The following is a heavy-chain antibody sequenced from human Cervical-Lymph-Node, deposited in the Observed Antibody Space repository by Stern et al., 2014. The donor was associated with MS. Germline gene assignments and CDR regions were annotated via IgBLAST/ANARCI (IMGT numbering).Heavy chain of an antibody. CDR2: VSYDGTQR. Sequence: VQLVESGGGVVQPGRSLSLSCVASGFTFSTHAMHWVRQAPGKGLEWVAFVSYDGTQRTSTDSVKARFTISRDNSKNTLYLHMNSLRDEDTAVYFCARGGRGVGLEYWGQGALVTVSS. V-gene: IGHV3-30-3*01. J-gene: IGHJ4*02. CDR3: ARGGRGVGLEY. CDR1: GFTFSTHA. D-gene: IGHD3-10*01.